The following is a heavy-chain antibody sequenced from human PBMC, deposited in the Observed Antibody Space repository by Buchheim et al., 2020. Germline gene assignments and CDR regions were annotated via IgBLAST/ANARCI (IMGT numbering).Heavy chain of an antibody. D-gene: IGHD1-7*01. CDR3: AREGLELELRPYGMDV. CDR1: GFTFSSYA. J-gene: IGHJ6*02. Sequence: QVQLVESGGGVVQPGRSLRLSCAASGFTFSSYAMHWVRQAPGKGLEWVAVISYDGGNKYYADSVKGRFTISRDNSKNTLYLQMNSLRAEDTAVYYCAREGLELELRPYGMDVWGQGTT. V-gene: IGHV3-30-3*01. CDR2: ISYDGGNK.